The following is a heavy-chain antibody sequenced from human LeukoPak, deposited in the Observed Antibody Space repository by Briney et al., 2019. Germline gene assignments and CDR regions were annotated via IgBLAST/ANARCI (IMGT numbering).Heavy chain of an antibody. J-gene: IGHJ6*02. CDR1: GFTVSSNY. CDR2: IYSSGST. D-gene: IGHD4-17*01. V-gene: IGHV3-53*01. CDR3: ARAPRSVTTILYYGMDV. Sequence: GGSLRLSCAASGFTVSSNYMSWVRQAPGKGLEWVSVIYSSGSTYYADSVKGRFTISRDNSKNTLYLQMNSLRAEDTAVYYCARAPRSVTTILYYGMDVWGQGTTVTVSS.